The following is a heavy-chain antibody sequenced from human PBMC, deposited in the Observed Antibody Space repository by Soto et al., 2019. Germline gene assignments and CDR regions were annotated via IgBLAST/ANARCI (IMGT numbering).Heavy chain of an antibody. D-gene: IGHD2-15*01. J-gene: IGHJ6*04. Sequence: QVQLVESGGGVVQPGGSLRLSCAASGFTFRNYTMHWVRQAPGKGLEWVAVIAYDGSNAFYRDSVKGRFTISRDNSKNTLYLHMNSLRSEDTGVYYCARGDREDILVVVGARPGEYGIDIWGEGTTVTVSS. CDR2: IAYDGSNA. CDR3: ARGDREDILVVVGARPGEYGIDI. CDR1: GFTFRNYT. V-gene: IGHV3-30-3*01.